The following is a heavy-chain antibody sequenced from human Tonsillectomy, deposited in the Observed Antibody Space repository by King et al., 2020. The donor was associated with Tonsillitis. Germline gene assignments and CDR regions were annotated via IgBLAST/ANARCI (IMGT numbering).Heavy chain of an antibody. Sequence: QLQESGPGLVKPSETLSLTCTVSGGSISSSSYYWGWIRQPPGKGLEWIGSIYYSGCTYYNPSLKSRITISVDTSKNQFSLKLSSVTAADTAVYYCARHSDSGYDDAFDIWGQGTMVTVSS. D-gene: IGHD5-12*01. CDR2: IYYSGCT. J-gene: IGHJ3*02. V-gene: IGHV4-39*01. CDR1: GGSISSSSYY. CDR3: ARHSDSGYDDAFDI.